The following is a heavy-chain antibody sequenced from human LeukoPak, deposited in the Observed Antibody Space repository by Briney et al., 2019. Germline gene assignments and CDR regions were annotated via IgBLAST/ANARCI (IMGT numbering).Heavy chain of an antibody. CDR2: ISSSSSTK. CDR1: GFTFSSYS. V-gene: IGHV3-48*01. D-gene: IGHD3-3*01. Sequence: GGSLRLSCAASGFTFSSYSMNWVRQAPGKGLEWVSYISSSSSTKYYADSVKGRFTISRDNAKNSMYLQMNSLRAEDMAVYYCASVVIWSGYYMGYWGQGTLVTVSS. CDR3: ASVVIWSGYYMGY. J-gene: IGHJ4*02.